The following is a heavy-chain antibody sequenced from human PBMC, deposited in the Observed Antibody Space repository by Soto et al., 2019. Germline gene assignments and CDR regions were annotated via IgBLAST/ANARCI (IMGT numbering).Heavy chain of an antibody. J-gene: IGHJ6*02. D-gene: IGHD6-6*01. V-gene: IGHV3-21*01. CDR3: ARVENEYSSSSGSYGMDV. Sequence: PGGSLRLSCAASGFTFSSYSMNCVRQAPGKGLEWVSSISSSSSYIYYADSVKGRFTISRDNAKNSLYLQMNSLRAEDTAVYYCARVENEYSSSSGSYGMDVWGQGTTVTVAS. CDR2: ISSSSSYI. CDR1: GFTFSSYS.